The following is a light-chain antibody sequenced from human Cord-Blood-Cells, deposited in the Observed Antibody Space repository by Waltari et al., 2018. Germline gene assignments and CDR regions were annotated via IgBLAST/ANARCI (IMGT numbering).Light chain of an antibody. V-gene: IGKV1-9*01. CDR1: QGISSY. CDR3: QQLNSYPLT. J-gene: IGKJ4*01. Sequence: IQLTQSPSSLSASVGDRVTITCRASQGISSYLAWYQQKPGKAPKLLIYAASTLQSVVPSRFSGSGSETDFTLTISSLQPEDFATYYCQQLNSYPLTFGGGTKVEIK. CDR2: AAS.